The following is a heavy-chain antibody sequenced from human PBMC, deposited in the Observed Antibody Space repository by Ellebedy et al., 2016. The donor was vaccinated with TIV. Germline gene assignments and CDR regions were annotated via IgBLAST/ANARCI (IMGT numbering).Heavy chain of an antibody. V-gene: IGHV1-24*01. D-gene: IGHD6-6*01. Sequence: ASVKVSCKVSGYTLSDLSMHWVRQAPGKGLEWMGGFDPEDGETLYAQKFQGRVTLTTDTSTSTAYMELRSLRSDDTAVYYCARDRRFREDIAARRGDYYYYGLDVWGQGTTVTVSS. CDR1: GYTLSDLS. J-gene: IGHJ6*02. CDR3: ARDRRFREDIAARRGDYYYYGLDV. CDR2: FDPEDGET.